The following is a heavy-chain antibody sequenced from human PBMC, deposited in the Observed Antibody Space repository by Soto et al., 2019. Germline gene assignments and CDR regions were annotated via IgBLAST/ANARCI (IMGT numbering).Heavy chain of an antibody. V-gene: IGHV3-23*01. CDR3: AKSAGYYNGAFDY. CDR2: ISGSGGST. CDR1: GFTFSSYA. D-gene: IGHD3-9*01. Sequence: EVQLLESGGGLVQTGGSLRLSCAASGFTFSSYAMSWVRQAPGKGLEWVSAISGSGGSTYYADSLNGRFTISRDNSKNTRYLQMNRLRAEDTAVYYCAKSAGYYNGAFDYWGQGTLVTVSS. J-gene: IGHJ4*02.